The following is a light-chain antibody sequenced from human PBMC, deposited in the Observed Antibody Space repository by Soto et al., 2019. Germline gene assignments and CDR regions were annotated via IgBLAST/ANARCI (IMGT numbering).Light chain of an antibody. J-gene: IGKJ4*01. Sequence: EIVLTQSPGTLSLSPGERATLSCRASQSGSGTYLAWYQQKPGQAPRLLISGASRRATGIPDRFSGSGSGTDFTLNISSLEPEDFEVYYCQQYGKSPLTFGGGTKVDIK. CDR2: GAS. CDR3: QQYGKSPLT. CDR1: QSGSGTY. V-gene: IGKV3-20*01.